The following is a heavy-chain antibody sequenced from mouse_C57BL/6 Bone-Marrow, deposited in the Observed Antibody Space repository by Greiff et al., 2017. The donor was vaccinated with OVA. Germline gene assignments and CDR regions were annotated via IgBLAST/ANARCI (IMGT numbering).Heavy chain of an antibody. Sequence: QVQLQQPGAELVKPGASVKLSCKASGYTFTSYWMQWVKQRPGPGLEWIGEIDPSDSYTNYNQKFKGKATLTVDTSSSTAYMQLSSLTSEDSAVYYCAKSSGYGVDYWGQGTTLTVSS. J-gene: IGHJ2*01. D-gene: IGHD3-2*02. V-gene: IGHV1-50*01. CDR2: IDPSDSYT. CDR1: GYTFTSYW. CDR3: AKSSGYGVDY.